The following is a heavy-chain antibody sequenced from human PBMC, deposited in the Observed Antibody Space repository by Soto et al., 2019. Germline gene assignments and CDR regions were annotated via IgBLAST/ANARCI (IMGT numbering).Heavy chain of an antibody. V-gene: IGHV5-10-1*01. CDR2: IDPSDSYT. Sequence: PGESLKISCKGSGYSFTSYWISWVRQMPGKGLEWMGRIDPSDSYTNYSPSFQGHVTISADKSISTAYLQWSSLKASDTAMYYCARLSKGYCSSTSCFPLSDPWGQGTLVTVSS. J-gene: IGHJ5*02. D-gene: IGHD2-2*01. CDR3: ARLSKGYCSSTSCFPLSDP. CDR1: GYSFTSYW.